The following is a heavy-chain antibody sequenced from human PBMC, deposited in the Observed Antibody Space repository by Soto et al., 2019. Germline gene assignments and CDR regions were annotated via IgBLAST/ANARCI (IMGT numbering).Heavy chain of an antibody. V-gene: IGHV4-59*13. CDR2: LSYGGSP. D-gene: IGHD2-15*01. CDR3: ARGFWATGGGNYYYSMDV. CDR1: GGPISSYS. Sequence: QGLLQESGPRLVKASESLSLSCTVSGGPISSYSWSWIRQTPGKGLEWIGYLSYGGSPNYNPSLESPVTITITTTATQFSLKLKSLTAADTAVYYCARGFWATGGGNYYYSMDVWGQGTTVRVS. J-gene: IGHJ6*02.